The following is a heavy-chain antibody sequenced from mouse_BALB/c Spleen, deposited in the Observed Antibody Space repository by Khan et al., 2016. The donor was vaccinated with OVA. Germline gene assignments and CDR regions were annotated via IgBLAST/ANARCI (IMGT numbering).Heavy chain of an antibody. Sequence: VQLKESGPGLVKPSQSLSLTCTVTGYSITSGYGWNWIRQFPGNKLEWMGYIRYSGSTNYNPSLKSRISLTRDTSKNKFFLQLNSVTTEDTATYYCARTARIKYWGQGTTLTVSS. CDR2: IRYSGST. V-gene: IGHV3-1*02. J-gene: IGHJ2*01. D-gene: IGHD1-2*01. CDR3: ARTARIKY. CDR1: GYSITSGYG.